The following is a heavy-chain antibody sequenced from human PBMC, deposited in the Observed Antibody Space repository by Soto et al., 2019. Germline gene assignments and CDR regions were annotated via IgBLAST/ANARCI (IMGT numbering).Heavy chain of an antibody. J-gene: IGHJ4*02. D-gene: IGHD5-12*01. CDR3: AARGDGYNYAADY. Sequence: QVQLQESGPGLVKPSQTLSLTCTVSGGSISSGGYYWSWIRQHPGKGLEWIGYIYYSGSTYYNPSLKSRVTISVDTSKNQFSLELSSVTAADTAVYYCAARGDGYNYAADYWGQGTLVTVSS. CDR1: GGSISSGGYY. CDR2: IYYSGST. V-gene: IGHV4-31*03.